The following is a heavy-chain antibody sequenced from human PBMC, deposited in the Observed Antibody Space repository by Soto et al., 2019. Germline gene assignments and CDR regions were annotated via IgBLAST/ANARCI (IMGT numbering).Heavy chain of an antibody. CDR1: GYTFTSFY. V-gene: IGHV1-46*01. CDR2: INPNGGST. Sequence: QVQLVQSGAEVKNPGASVKVSCKASGYTFTSFYIHWVRQAPGQGLEWMSIINPNGGSTNYAQNLQGRVTLTTDTSTNTVYMDLSSLRSEDTAVYYCARGLTSGDYWGQGTLVTVSS. CDR3: ARGLTSGDY. J-gene: IGHJ4*02.